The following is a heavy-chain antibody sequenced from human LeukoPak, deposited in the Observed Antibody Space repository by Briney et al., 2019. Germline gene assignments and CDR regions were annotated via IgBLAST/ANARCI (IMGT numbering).Heavy chain of an antibody. CDR2: INHSGST. CDR3: ARDRVERSRGFDL. J-gene: IGHJ2*01. CDR1: GGSFSGYF. Sequence: SETLSLTCAVYGGSFSGYFWSWIRQPPGKGLEWIGEINHSGSTNYNPSLKSRVTISVDTSKNQFSLKLSSVTAADTAVYYCARDRVERSRGFDLGGRGTLVTVSS. V-gene: IGHV4-34*01. D-gene: IGHD5-24*01.